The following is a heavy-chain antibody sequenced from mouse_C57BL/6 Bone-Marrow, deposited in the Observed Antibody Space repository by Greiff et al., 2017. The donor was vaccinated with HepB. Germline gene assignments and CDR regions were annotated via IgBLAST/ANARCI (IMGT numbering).Heavy chain of an antibody. CDR1: GYTFTSYG. CDR3: ARSYPAWFAY. V-gene: IGHV1-81*01. D-gene: IGHD6-5*01. CDR2: IYPRSGNT. J-gene: IGHJ3*01. Sequence: VKLMESGAELARPGASVKLSCKASGYTFTSYGISWVKQRTGQGLEWIGEIYPRSGNTYYNEKFKGKATLTADKSSSTAYMELRSLTSEDSAVYFCARSYPAWFAYWGQGTLVTVSA.